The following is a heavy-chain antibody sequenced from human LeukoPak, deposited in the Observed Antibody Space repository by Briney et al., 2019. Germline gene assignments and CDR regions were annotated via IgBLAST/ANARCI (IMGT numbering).Heavy chain of an antibody. CDR1: GFTFSSYS. CDR3: ARVNYYGSGSYQDDAFDI. CDR2: ISSSSSYI. D-gene: IGHD3-10*01. Sequence: GGSLRLSCAASGFTFSSYSMNWVRQAPGKGLEWVSSISSSSSYIYYADSVKGRFTISRDNAKNSLYLQMNSLRAEDTAVYYCARVNYYGSGSYQDDAFDIWGQGTMVTVSS. J-gene: IGHJ3*02. V-gene: IGHV3-21*01.